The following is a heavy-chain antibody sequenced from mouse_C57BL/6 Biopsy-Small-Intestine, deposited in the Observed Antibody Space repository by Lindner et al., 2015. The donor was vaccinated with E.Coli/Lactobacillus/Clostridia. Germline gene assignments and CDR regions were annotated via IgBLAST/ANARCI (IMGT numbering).Heavy chain of an antibody. Sequence: VQLQESGAELVKPGASVKISCKASGYAFSTYWMNWVKQRPGKGLEWIGQIYPGDGDTDYNGKFKGKATLTADKSSSTAYMQLSSLTSEDSAVYFCARSYGNSFDYWSQGTTLTVSS. V-gene: IGHV1-80*01. D-gene: IGHD2-1*01. J-gene: IGHJ2*01. CDR3: ARSYGNSFDY. CDR1: GYAFSTYW. CDR2: IYPGDGDT.